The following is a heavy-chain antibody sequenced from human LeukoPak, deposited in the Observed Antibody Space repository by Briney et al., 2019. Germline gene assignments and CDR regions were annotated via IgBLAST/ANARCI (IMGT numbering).Heavy chain of an antibody. CDR1: GYTFTSYY. D-gene: IGHD1-26*01. CDR2: INPSGGST. CDR3: ARDPRYSREFDY. Sequence: GASVKVSCKASGYTFTSYYMHWVRQAPGQGLEWMGIINPSGGSTSYAQKFQGRVTMTRDTSKNQFSLKLSSVTAADTAVYYCARDPRYSREFDYWGQGTLVTVSS. V-gene: IGHV1-46*01. J-gene: IGHJ4*02.